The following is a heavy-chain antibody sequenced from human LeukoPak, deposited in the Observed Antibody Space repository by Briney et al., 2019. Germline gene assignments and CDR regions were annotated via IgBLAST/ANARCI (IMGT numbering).Heavy chain of an antibody. Sequence: ASVKVSCKASGYTFTGYYMHWVRQAPGQGREWMGWINPNGGGTNYAQKFQGRVTMTRDTSISTAYMELSRLRSDDTAVYYCARGRLWFGELLGYWGQGTLVTVSS. J-gene: IGHJ4*02. CDR1: GYTFTGYY. CDR3: ARGRLWFGELLGY. D-gene: IGHD3-10*01. CDR2: INPNGGGT. V-gene: IGHV1-2*02.